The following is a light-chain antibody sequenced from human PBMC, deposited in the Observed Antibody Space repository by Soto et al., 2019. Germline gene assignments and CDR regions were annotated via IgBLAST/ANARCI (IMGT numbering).Light chain of an antibody. J-gene: IGLJ1*01. CDR3: SSYTSSSTL. V-gene: IGLV2-14*01. Sequence: QSVLTQPASVSGSPGQSITISCTGTSSDVGSYHYVSWFQQHPGKAPKLIIFEVSDRPSGVSTRFSGSKSGDTASLTISGLQADDEADYYCSSYTSSSTLLGTGTKVTVL. CDR1: SSDVGSYHY. CDR2: EVS.